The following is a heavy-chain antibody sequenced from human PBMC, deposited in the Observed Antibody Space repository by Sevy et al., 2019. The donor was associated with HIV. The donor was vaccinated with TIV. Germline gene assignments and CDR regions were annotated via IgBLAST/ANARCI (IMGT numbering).Heavy chain of an antibody. V-gene: IGHV3-11*04. Sequence: GRSLRLSCAASGFTFSDYYMSWFRQAPGKGLEWVSYISSSGSTIYYADSVKGRFTISRDNAKNSLYLQMNSLRAEDTAVHYCARGIAYYYDSSGSLYFDLWGRGTLVTVSS. CDR2: ISSSGSTI. CDR3: ARGIAYYYDSSGSLYFDL. D-gene: IGHD3-22*01. J-gene: IGHJ2*01. CDR1: GFTFSDYY.